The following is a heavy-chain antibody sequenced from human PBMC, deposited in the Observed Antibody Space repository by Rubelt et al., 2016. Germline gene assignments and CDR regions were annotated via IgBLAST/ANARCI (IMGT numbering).Heavy chain of an antibody. Sequence: EVQLLEFGGGLVQPGGSLRLSCATSGFSFGSYAMTWVRQAPGKGLEWVSAVSADGGGTYDADSVKGRFTISRDNSKNTLSLQMNSLRAEDTAVYYCAKGRGILSPDYWGQGTLVTVSS. V-gene: IGHV3-23*01. D-gene: IGHD3-10*01. CDR3: AKGRGILSPDY. CDR2: VSADGGGT. CDR1: GFSFGSYA. J-gene: IGHJ4*02.